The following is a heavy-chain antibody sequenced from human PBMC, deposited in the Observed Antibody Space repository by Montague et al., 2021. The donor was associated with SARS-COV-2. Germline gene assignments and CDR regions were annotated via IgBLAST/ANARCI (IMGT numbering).Heavy chain of an antibody. D-gene: IGHD5-18*01. V-gene: IGHV4-39*07. CDR3: ARREYSDGWGD. CDR1: GGPISGSSDY. J-gene: IGHJ4*02. CDR2: DDYSGNT. Sequence: SETLSLTCTVTGGPISGSSDYWCWIRQSPGKGLEWIASDDYSGNTYNSPSIKSRLTISVDTSKNPFSMTWSAVTAADTALYYCARREYSDGWGDWGQGTLVTVSS.